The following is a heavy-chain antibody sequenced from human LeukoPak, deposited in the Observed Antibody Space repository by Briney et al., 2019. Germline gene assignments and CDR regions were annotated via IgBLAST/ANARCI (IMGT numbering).Heavy chain of an antibody. CDR1: GYTFTSYD. CDR2: MNPNSGNT. D-gene: IGHD3-22*01. CDR3: TRRYNYDSSGYYYVRDAFDI. J-gene: IGHJ3*02. Sequence: ASVKVSCKASGYTFTSYDINWVRQATGQGLEWMGWMNPNSGNTGYAQKFQGRVTITRNTSISTAYMELSSLRSEDTAVYYCTRRYNYDSSGYYYVRDAFDIWGQGTMVTVSS. V-gene: IGHV1-8*03.